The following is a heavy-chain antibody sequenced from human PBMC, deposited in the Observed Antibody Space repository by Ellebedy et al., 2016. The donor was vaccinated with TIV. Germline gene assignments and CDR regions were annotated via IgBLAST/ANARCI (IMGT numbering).Heavy chain of an antibody. V-gene: IGHV3-30*18. CDR3: AKETWESSGYYIDY. Sequence: PGGSLRLSCTASAFTFSAYGMHWVRQAPGKGLEWVALISYDANNKYYADSVKGRFTISRDNSKNTLSLQMNSLRAEDTAVYYCAKETWESSGYYIDYWGQGTLVTVSS. D-gene: IGHD3-22*01. CDR1: AFTFSAYG. CDR2: ISYDANNK. J-gene: IGHJ4*02.